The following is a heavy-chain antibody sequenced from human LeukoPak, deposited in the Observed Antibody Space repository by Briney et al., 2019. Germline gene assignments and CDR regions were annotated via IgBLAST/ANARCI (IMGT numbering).Heavy chain of an antibody. CDR1: GYTFTSYG. Sequence: ASVKVSCKASGYTFTSYGISWVRQAPGQGLEWMGWISAYNGNTNYAQKLQGRVTMTTDTSTSTAYMELRSLRSDDTAVYYCARDSLSSGRDPTFRYWGQGTLVTVSS. CDR3: ARDSLSSGRDPTFRY. V-gene: IGHV1-18*01. CDR2: ISAYNGNT. D-gene: IGHD6-19*01. J-gene: IGHJ4*02.